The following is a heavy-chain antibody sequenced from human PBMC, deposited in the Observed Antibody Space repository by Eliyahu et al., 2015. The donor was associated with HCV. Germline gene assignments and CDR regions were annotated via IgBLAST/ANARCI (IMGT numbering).Heavy chain of an antibody. CDR3: ARSLYCSGGSCYPSNWYFDL. Sequence: QVQLVQSGAEVKKPGSSVKVSCKASGGTFSSYAXSWVRQAPGQGLEWMGGIIPIFGTANYAQKFQGRVTITADESTSTAYMELSSLRSEDTAVYYCARSLYCSGGSCYPSNWYFDLWGRGTLVTVSS. J-gene: IGHJ2*01. D-gene: IGHD2-15*01. V-gene: IGHV1-69*01. CDR1: GGTFSSYA. CDR2: IIPIFGTA.